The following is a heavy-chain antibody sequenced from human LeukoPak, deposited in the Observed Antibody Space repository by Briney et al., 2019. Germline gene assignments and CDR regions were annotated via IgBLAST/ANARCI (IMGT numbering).Heavy chain of an antibody. J-gene: IGHJ4*02. Sequence: GGSLRLSCAASGFTFSNSWMSWVRQAPGKGLEWVGRIKSKTDGGTTDYAAPVKGRFTISRDDSKNTLYLQMNSLKTEDTAVYYCTTNYDILTGFDYWGQGTLVTVSS. D-gene: IGHD3-9*01. CDR2: IKSKTDGGTT. CDR3: TTNYDILTGFDY. V-gene: IGHV3-15*01. CDR1: GFTFSNSW.